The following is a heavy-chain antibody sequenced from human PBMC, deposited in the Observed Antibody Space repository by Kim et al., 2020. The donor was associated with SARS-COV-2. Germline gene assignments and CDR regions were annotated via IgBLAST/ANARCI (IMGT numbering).Heavy chain of an antibody. J-gene: IGHJ5*02. CDR3: ARAFYGSGSYYNPRPNWFDP. CDR2: IIPILGIA. CDR1: GGTFSSYA. Sequence: SVKVSCKASGGTFSSYAISWVRQAPGQGLEWMGRIIPILGIANYAQKFQGRGTITADKSTSTAYMELSSLRSEDTAVYYCARAFYGSGSYYNPRPNWFDPWGQGTLVTVSS. D-gene: IGHD3-10*01. V-gene: IGHV1-69*04.